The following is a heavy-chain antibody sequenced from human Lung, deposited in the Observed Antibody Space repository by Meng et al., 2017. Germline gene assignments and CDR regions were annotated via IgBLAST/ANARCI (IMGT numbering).Heavy chain of an antibody. CDR2: INHSGST. D-gene: IGHD4-11*01. Sequence: VQLQQWGVGLLKPSETLSLTCVVSGGSFSDYYWSWIRQPPGKGLEWIGEINHSGSTNYNPSLESRATISVDTSQNNLSLKLSSVTAADSAVYYCARGPTTMAHDIDYWGQGTLVTVSS. CDR3: ARGPTTMAHDIDY. CDR1: GGSFSDYY. J-gene: IGHJ4*02. V-gene: IGHV4-34*01.